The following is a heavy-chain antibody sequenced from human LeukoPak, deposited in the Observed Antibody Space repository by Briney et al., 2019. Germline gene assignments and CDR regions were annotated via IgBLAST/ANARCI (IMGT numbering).Heavy chain of an antibody. CDR1: GFTFSSYE. J-gene: IGHJ4*02. Sequence: GGSLRLSCAASGFTFSSYEMNWVRQAPGKGLEWVSYISSSGSTIYYADSVKGRFTISRDNSKNTLSLQMNSLRAEDTAVYYCARDSRDLEYSSSSGLGYWGQGTLVTVSS. CDR2: ISSSGSTI. D-gene: IGHD6-6*01. CDR3: ARDSRDLEYSSSSGLGY. V-gene: IGHV3-48*03.